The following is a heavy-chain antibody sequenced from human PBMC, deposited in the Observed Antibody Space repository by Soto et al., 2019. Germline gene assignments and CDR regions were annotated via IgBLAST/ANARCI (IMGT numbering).Heavy chain of an antibody. CDR1: GYTFTSYD. J-gene: IGHJ6*02. CDR3: ARPSRFWSGLVRGYYYYGMDV. D-gene: IGHD3-3*01. CDR2: MNPNSGNT. V-gene: IGHV1-8*01. Sequence: QVQLVQSGAEVKKPGASVKVSCKASGYTFTSYDINWVRQATGQGLEWMGWMNPNSGNTGYAQKFKGRVTMTRNTSTCKDAMGXSSLRSEDTTVYYCARPSRFWSGLVRGYYYYGMDVWGQGTTVTVSS.